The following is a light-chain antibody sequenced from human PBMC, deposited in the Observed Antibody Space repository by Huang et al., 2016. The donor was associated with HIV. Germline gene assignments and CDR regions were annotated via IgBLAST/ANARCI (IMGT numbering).Light chain of an antibody. Sequence: DIVMTQSPDSLAVSLGERATVNCKSSQTLLFTSNNKNYLAWYQQKPGHPPKLLIYWASTRESGVPYRFIGSGSGTDFTLTISRLHPEDVAVYYCQQYYTSPYTFGQGTKLEIK. CDR1: QTLLFTSNNKNY. J-gene: IGKJ2*01. V-gene: IGKV4-1*01. CDR3: QQYYTSPYT. CDR2: WAS.